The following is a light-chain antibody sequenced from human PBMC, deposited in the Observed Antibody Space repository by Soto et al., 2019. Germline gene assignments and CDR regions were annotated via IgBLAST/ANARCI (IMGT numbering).Light chain of an antibody. CDR1: SSDVGAYNY. CDR2: EVS. CDR3: TSYSGRKLWG. V-gene: IGLV2-8*01. J-gene: IGLJ3*02. Sequence: QSVLTQPPSASGSPGQSVTISCTGTSSDVGAYNYVSWYQQYPGKAPKLMIYEVSKRPSGVPDRFSGSKSGKTASLTVSGLQPEDEAYYYCTSYSGRKLWGFGGGTKLTVL.